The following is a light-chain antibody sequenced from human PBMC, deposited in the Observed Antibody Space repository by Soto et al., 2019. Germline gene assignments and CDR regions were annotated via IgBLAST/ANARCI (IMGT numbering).Light chain of an antibody. Sequence: DIVLTQSPGTLSLSVGERATFSCRASQIVSNNYLAWYQQKPGQAPKLLIYGASNRATGIPDRFSGSGSGTDFTLTISRLEPEDFAVYYCQQYGSSGKFGQGTKVDIK. J-gene: IGKJ1*01. CDR3: QQYGSSGK. CDR2: GAS. CDR1: QIVSNNY. V-gene: IGKV3-20*01.